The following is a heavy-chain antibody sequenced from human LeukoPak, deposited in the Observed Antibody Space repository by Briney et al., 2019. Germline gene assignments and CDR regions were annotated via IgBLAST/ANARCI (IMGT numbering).Heavy chain of an antibody. J-gene: IGHJ4*02. Sequence: PGGSLRLSCAASGFTFSSYAMQWVRQAPGKGLEWVAVISDDGRNKYFADSVKGRFTISRDNSKNTLYLQMNSLRAEDTAVYYCARSAVIYLSLYYFDYWGQGTLVTVSS. CDR1: GFTFSSYA. CDR3: ARSAVIYLSLYYFDY. CDR2: ISDDGRNK. V-gene: IGHV3-30*04. D-gene: IGHD2/OR15-2a*01.